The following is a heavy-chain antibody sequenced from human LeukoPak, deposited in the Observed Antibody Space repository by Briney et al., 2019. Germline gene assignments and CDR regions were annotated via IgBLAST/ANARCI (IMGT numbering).Heavy chain of an antibody. V-gene: IGHV3-7*01. D-gene: IGHD2-21*02. CDR2: INPDGRDT. CDR3: TSWGDTTAEYFQR. J-gene: IGHJ1*01. CDR1: GFTFNRCW. Sequence: LGGSLRLSCVVSGFTFNRCWMNWVRQAPGKGLEWVAHINPDGRDTYYVDFVKGRFTISRDNAQNSMYLQMNSLRVEDTAVYYCTSWGDTTAEYFQRWGQGTLVTVSS.